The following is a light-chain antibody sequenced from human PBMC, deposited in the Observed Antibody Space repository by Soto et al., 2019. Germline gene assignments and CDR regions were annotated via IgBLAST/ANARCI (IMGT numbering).Light chain of an antibody. Sequence: QSVLTQPPSVSGAPGQRVTISCTGSSSNIGAGYDVHWYQQLPGTAPKLLVYGNSNRPSGVPDRISGSKSGTSASLAISGLQAEDEADYYWQSFDSSLSGWVFGGGTKLTVL. CDR2: GNS. J-gene: IGLJ2*01. CDR3: QSFDSSLSGWV. V-gene: IGLV1-40*01. CDR1: SSNIGAGYD.